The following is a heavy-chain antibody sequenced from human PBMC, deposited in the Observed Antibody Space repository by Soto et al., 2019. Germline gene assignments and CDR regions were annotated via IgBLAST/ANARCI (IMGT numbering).Heavy chain of an antibody. Sequence: ESGGGLVQPGGSLRLSCAASGFTFSSYWMSWVRQAPGKGLEWVANIKQDGSEKYYVDSVKGRFTISRDNAKNSLYLQMNSLRAEDTAVYYCASYNWNDIDAFDIWGQGTMVTVSS. J-gene: IGHJ3*02. D-gene: IGHD1-1*01. CDR2: IKQDGSEK. V-gene: IGHV3-7*01. CDR3: ASYNWNDIDAFDI. CDR1: GFTFSSYW.